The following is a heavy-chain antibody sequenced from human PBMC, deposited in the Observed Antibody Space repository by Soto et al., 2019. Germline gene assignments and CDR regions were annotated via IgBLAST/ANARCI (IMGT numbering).Heavy chain of an antibody. CDR1: GGTFSSYA. Sequence: GASVKVSCKASGGTFSSYAISWVRQAPGQGLEWMGGIIPIFGTANYAQKFQGRVTITADESTSTAYMELSSLRSEDTAVYYCARALSQQWLVRRGPWFDPWGQGTLVTVSS. J-gene: IGHJ5*02. D-gene: IGHD6-19*01. CDR2: IIPIFGTA. V-gene: IGHV1-69*13. CDR3: ARALSQQWLVRRGPWFDP.